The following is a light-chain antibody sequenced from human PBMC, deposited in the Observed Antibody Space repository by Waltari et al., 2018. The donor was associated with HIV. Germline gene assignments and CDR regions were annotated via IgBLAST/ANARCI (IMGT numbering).Light chain of an antibody. Sequence: SYELTPPPSVSVSPGQTARITCFGDASSTQYASWYQQTSGQAPILVIFKDSERPSGIPERFSGSSSGTTVTLTISGVQAEDEADYYCQSVDTSGTWVFGGGTKLTVL. CDR2: KDS. J-gene: IGLJ3*02. V-gene: IGLV3-25*03. CDR1: ASSTQY. CDR3: QSVDTSGTWV.